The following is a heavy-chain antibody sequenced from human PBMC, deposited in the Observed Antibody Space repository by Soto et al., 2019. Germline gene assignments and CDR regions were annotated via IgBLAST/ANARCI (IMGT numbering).Heavy chain of an antibody. Sequence: SXTLSLTCTVSGGSISSYYWSWIRQPPGKGLEWIGYIYYSGSTNYNPSLRSRVTISVDTSKNQFTLKLSSVTAADTAVYYCARDRGGYGVFDYWAQGSLVTVSS. J-gene: IGHJ4*02. CDR3: ARDRGGYGVFDY. CDR2: IYYSGST. V-gene: IGHV4-59*12. D-gene: IGHD5-12*01. CDR1: GGSISSYY.